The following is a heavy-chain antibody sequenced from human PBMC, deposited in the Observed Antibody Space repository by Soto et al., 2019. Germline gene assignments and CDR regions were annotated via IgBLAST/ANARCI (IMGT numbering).Heavy chain of an antibody. V-gene: IGHV5-51*01. J-gene: IGHJ4*02. CDR2: IYPGDSDT. D-gene: IGHD3-22*01. Sequence: ESLTISCKGSGYSFTSYWIGLVRQMPGKGLEWMGIIYPGDSDTRYSPSFQGQVTISADKSISTAYLQWSSLKASDTAMYYCARTRREYYYDSSGYAPPFDYWGQGTLVTVSS. CDR1: GYSFTSYW. CDR3: ARTRREYYYDSSGYAPPFDY.